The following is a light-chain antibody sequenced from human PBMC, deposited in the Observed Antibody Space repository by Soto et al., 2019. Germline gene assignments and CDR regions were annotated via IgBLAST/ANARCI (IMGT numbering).Light chain of an antibody. J-gene: IGLJ1*01. V-gene: IGLV2-23*01. CDR2: EGS. CDR3: CSYAGSSTFYV. CDR1: TSDVGGYNY. Sequence: QSALTQPASVSGSPGQSITISCTGTTSDVGGYNYVSWYQQYPGKAPKLMIYEGSKRPSGVSNHFSGSKSGNTASLTISGLQAEDEADYYCCSYAGSSTFYVFGTGTKVTVL.